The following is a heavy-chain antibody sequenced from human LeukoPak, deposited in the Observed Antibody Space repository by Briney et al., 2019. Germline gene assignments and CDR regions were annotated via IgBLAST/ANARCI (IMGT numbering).Heavy chain of an antibody. Sequence: PXGSLRLSCAASGFTFSRYTMNWVRPVPGKGLEWVSSISGTSSYRYYADSVKGRFSISRDDATNSVYLQMNSLRVEDTAVYYCARDASPYDSINWFDPWGQGTLVTVSS. CDR3: ARDASPYDSINWFDP. CDR1: GFTFSRYT. CDR2: ISGTSSYR. V-gene: IGHV3-21*01. J-gene: IGHJ5*02. D-gene: IGHD3-3*01.